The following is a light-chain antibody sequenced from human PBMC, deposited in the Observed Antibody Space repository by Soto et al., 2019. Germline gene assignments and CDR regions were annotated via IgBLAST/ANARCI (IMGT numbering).Light chain of an antibody. CDR2: EVS. Sequence: QSVLTQPASVSGSPGPSITISCTGTSSDVGGYNYVSWYQQHPGKAPKLMIYEVSNRPSGVSNRFSDSKSGLTASLTISGLQAEDEADYYCCSYTSSSSYVFGSGSKVTDL. CDR3: CSYTSSSSYV. CDR1: SSDVGGYNY. V-gene: IGLV2-14*01. J-gene: IGLJ1*01.